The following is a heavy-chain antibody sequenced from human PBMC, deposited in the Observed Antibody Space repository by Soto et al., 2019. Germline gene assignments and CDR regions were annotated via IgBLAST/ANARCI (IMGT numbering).Heavy chain of an antibody. Sequence: GGSLRLSCSASGLSFNDYAMHWVRQAAGKGLKYVSSISSNGVSTYYADSVKGRFTISRDNSKNTLYLQMNSLRVEDTAVYYCVKDRFVNYWGQGALVAVSS. CDR2: ISSNGVST. V-gene: IGHV3-64D*06. CDR1: GLSFNDYA. D-gene: IGHD3-3*01. J-gene: IGHJ4*02. CDR3: VKDRFVNY.